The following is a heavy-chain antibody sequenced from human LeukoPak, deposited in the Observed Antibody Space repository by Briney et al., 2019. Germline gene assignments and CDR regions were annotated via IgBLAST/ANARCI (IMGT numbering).Heavy chain of an antibody. J-gene: IGHJ4*02. CDR2: MNPNSGNT. Sequence: ASVKVSCKASGYTFTSYDINWVRQATGQGLEWMGWMNPNSGNTGYAQKFQGRVTITRNTSISTAYMELSSLRSEDTAVYYCARAEWELAYFDYWGQGTLVTVSS. D-gene: IGHD1-26*01. CDR3: ARAEWELAYFDY. V-gene: IGHV1-8*03. CDR1: GYTFTSYD.